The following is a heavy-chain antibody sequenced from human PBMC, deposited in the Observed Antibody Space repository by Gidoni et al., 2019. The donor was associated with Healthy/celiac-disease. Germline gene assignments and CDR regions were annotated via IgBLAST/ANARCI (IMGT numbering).Heavy chain of an antibody. CDR2: ISGSGGST. Sequence: EVQLLESGGGLVQPGGSLRLSCAASGFTFSSYAMSWVRQAPGKGLEWVSAISGSGGSTYYADSVKGRFTISRDNSKNTLYLQMNSLRAEDTAVYYCAKDRGLLWFGELLDFDYWGQGTLVTVSS. J-gene: IGHJ4*02. V-gene: IGHV3-23*01. D-gene: IGHD3-10*01. CDR3: AKDRGLLWFGELLDFDY. CDR1: GFTFSSYA.